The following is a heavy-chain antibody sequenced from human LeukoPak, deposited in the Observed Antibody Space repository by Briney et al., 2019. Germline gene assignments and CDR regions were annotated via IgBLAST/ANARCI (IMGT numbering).Heavy chain of an antibody. CDR1: GFTFSSYS. V-gene: IGHV3-48*02. Sequence: GGSLRLSCAASGFTFSSYSMNWVRQAPGKGLEWVAYIRSSGSPIYYADSVKGRFTISRDNAKNSLYLQMNSLRDEGTAVYYCVRDPDALDFWGQGTPVTVSS. J-gene: IGHJ4*02. CDR2: IRSSGSPI. CDR3: VRDPDALDF.